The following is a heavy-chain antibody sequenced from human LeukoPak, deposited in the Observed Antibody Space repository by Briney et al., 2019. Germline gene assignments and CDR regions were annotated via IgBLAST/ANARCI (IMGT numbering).Heavy chain of an antibody. J-gene: IGHJ4*02. V-gene: IGHV4-38-2*02. Sequence: SETLSLTCTVSGYSTSNGYYWDWIRQPPGRGLEWIGNIYRSGSTSYNPSLKSRVTISVDTSKNQFSLKLSSVTAADTAVYYCARVSLKHYGSGTFDYWGQGTLVTVSS. CDR3: ARVSLKHYGSGTFDY. CDR1: GYSTSNGYY. CDR2: IYRSGST. D-gene: IGHD3-10*01.